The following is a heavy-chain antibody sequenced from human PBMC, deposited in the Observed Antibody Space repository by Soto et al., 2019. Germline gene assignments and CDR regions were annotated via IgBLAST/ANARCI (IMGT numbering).Heavy chain of an antibody. J-gene: IGHJ6*02. CDR3: ARDLVSSSPEVEVYYYYGMDV. CDR2: IKQDGSEK. D-gene: IGHD6-6*01. Sequence: LRLSCAASGFTFSSYGMHWVRQAPGKGLEWVANIKQDGSEKYYVDSVKGRFTISRDNAKNSLYLQMNSLRAEDTAVYYCARDLVSSSPEVEVYYYYGMDVWGQGTTVTVSS. CDR1: GFTFSSYG. V-gene: IGHV3-7*03.